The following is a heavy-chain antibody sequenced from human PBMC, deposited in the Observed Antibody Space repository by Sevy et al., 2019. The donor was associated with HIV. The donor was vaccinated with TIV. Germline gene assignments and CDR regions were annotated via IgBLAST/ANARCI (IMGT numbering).Heavy chain of an antibody. D-gene: IGHD3-22*01. J-gene: IGHJ6*03. Sequence: GGSLRLSCAVSGFSFDSYGMTWVRQAPGKGLEWVSGISGSGTRTYYADSVKGRFSISRDNSKNRLYLQMNSLRSEDTAVYLWGEGGGGHYDPDEIGYYFYYYNMDVWGKGTTVIVSS. CDR1: GFSFDSYG. V-gene: IGHV3-23*01. CDR3: GEGGGGHYDPDEIGYYFYYYNMDV. CDR2: ISGSGTRT.